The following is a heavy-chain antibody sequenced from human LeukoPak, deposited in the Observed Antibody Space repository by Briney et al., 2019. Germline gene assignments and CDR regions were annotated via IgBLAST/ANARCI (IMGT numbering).Heavy chain of an antibody. J-gene: IGHJ4*02. D-gene: IGHD3-9*01. Sequence: GGSLRLSCAASGFTFSSYSMNWVRQAPGKGLEWVSSISSSSSYIYYADSVKGRFTISRDNAKNSLYLQMNSLRAEDTAVYYCARASGTYLKFLTGYYMWGQGTLVTVSS. CDR2: ISSSSSYI. CDR1: GFTFSSYS. V-gene: IGHV3-21*01. CDR3: ARASGTYLKFLTGYYM.